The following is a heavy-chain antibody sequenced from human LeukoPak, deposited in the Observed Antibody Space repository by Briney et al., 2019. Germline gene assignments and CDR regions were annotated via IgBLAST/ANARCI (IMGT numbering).Heavy chain of an antibody. CDR1: GFTFSRYG. V-gene: IGHV3-33*01. Sequence: PGGSLRLSCAASGFTFSRYGMHWVRQAPGKGLEWVAVIWYDGSNKYYADSVKGRFTISRDNSKNTLYLQMNSLRAEDTAVYYCASGYCSSTSCYRSRHYFDYWGQGTLVTVSS. J-gene: IGHJ4*02. CDR2: IWYDGSNK. D-gene: IGHD2-2*01. CDR3: ASGYCSSTSCYRSRHYFDY.